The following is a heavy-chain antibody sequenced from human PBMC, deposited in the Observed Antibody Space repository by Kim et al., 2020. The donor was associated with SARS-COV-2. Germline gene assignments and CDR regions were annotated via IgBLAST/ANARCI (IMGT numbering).Heavy chain of an antibody. CDR3: ARPISGYDSFDY. CDR2: ISYDGSNK. D-gene: IGHD5-12*01. V-gene: IGHV3-30*04. Sequence: GGSLRLSCAASGFTFSSYAMHWVRQAPGKGLEWVAVISYDGSNKYYADSVKGRFTISRDNSKNTLCLQMNSLRAEDTAVYYCARPISGYDSFDYSGHGTL. J-gene: IGHJ4*01. CDR1: GFTFSSYA.